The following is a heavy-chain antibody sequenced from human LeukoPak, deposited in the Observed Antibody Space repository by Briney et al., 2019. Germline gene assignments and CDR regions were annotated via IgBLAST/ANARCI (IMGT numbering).Heavy chain of an antibody. J-gene: IGHJ3*02. D-gene: IGHD6-13*01. V-gene: IGHV3-7*03. CDR1: GSTFTKYW. Sequence: GGSLRLSCAASGSTFTKYWMSWVRQAPGKRLECVASINQDESVKRYVDSAKGRFTISRDNTQNSVYLEMNSLTAEDTALYYCARDLWAQQEGDGFDIWGQGTMVTVSS. CDR2: INQDESVK. CDR3: ARDLWAQQEGDGFDI.